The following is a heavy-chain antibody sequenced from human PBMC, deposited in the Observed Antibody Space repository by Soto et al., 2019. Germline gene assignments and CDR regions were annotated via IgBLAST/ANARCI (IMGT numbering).Heavy chain of an antibody. V-gene: IGHV4-39*01. Sequence: QLQLQESGPGLVKPSETLSLTCTVSGGSISSSSYYWGWIRQPPGKGLEWIGSIYYSGSTYYNPSLKSRVTISVDTSKNQFSLKLSSVTAADTAVYYCASRDILTGYLPLYYYYYGMDVWGQGTTVTVSS. J-gene: IGHJ6*02. CDR1: GGSISSSSYY. CDR3: ASRDILTGYLPLYYYYYGMDV. CDR2: IYYSGST. D-gene: IGHD3-9*01.